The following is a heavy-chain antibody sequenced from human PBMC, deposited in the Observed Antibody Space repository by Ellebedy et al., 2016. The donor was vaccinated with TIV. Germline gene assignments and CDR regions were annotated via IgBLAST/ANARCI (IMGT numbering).Heavy chain of an antibody. J-gene: IGHJ3*01. D-gene: IGHD3-10*01. Sequence: SLKISCAGSGFTFDEHAMHWVRQSPGKGLEWVSGMIWDGGTIGYADSVKGRFTISRDIAKNFLYLQMNSLEPEDTALYYCVKDMAPGGSDLWGQGTMVTVSS. V-gene: IGHV3-9*01. CDR3: VKDMAPGGSDL. CDR1: GFTFDEHA. CDR2: MIWDGGTI.